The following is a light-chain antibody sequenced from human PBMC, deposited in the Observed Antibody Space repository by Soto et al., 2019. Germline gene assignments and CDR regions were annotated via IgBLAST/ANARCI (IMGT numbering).Light chain of an antibody. CDR3: LKYNSAPLT. CDR1: KDIRNY. Sequence: DIQMTQSPSSLSASVGDRVTITCRASKDIRNYLAWYQQKPGKVPKLLICAASTLQSGVPSRFSESGSGTDFTLTISNLQPQDVATYYCLKYNSAPLTFGGGTKLEIK. CDR2: AAS. V-gene: IGKV1-27*01. J-gene: IGKJ4*01.